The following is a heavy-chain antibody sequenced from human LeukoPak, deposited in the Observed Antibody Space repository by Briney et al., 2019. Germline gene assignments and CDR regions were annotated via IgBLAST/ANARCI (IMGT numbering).Heavy chain of an antibody. Sequence: GESLQISCNASGYSFTYYWIGWVRQMPGKGLEWMGIIYPADSDTRYSPSFQGQVTISADKSTSTAYLQWSSLKASDTAMYYCARQDGRALYYFDYWGQGTLVTVSS. CDR1: GYSFTYYW. V-gene: IGHV5-51*01. D-gene: IGHD5-24*01. CDR2: IYPADSDT. J-gene: IGHJ4*02. CDR3: ARQDGRALYYFDY.